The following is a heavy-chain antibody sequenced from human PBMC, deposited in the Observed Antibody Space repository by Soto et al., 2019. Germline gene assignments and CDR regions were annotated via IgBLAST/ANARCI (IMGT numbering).Heavy chain of an antibody. V-gene: IGHV3-15*01. D-gene: IGHD3-10*01. J-gene: IGHJ4*02. CDR3: TTDVDYYGSGSYYQFDY. Sequence: EVQLVESGGGLVKPGGSLRLSCAASGFTFSNAWMSWVHQAPGKGLEWVGRIKSKTDGGTTDYAAPVKGRFTISRDDSKNTLYLQMNSLKTEDTAVYYCTTDVDYYGSGSYYQFDYWGQGTLVTVSS. CDR1: GFTFSNAW. CDR2: IKSKTDGGTT.